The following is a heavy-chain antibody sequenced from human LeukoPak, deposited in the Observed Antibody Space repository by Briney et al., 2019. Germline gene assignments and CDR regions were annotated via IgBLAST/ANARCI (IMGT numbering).Heavy chain of an antibody. J-gene: IGHJ4*02. CDR1: GSTFSSYA. D-gene: IGHD6-13*01. CDR3: ARERGRGAAAGYYFDY. CDR2: ISASGSST. Sequence: GGSLRLSCAASGSTFSSYAMSWVRQAPGKGLEWVSTISASGSSTYYADSVKGRFTISRDNSKNTLYLQMNSLRAEDTAVYYCARERGRGAAAGYYFDYWGQGTLVTVSS. V-gene: IGHV3-23*01.